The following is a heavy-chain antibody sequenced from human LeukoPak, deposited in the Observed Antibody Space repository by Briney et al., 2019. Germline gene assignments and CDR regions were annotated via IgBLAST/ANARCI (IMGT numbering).Heavy chain of an antibody. Sequence: ASVKVSCKASGYTFTSYAMNWVRQAPGQGPEWMGWINTNTGKPTYAQGFTGRFVFSLDTSVSTAYLQISSLKAEDTAVYYCARGPYYDSSGYYLQRYYFDYWGQGTLVTVSS. CDR2: INTNTGKP. CDR1: GYTFTSYA. J-gene: IGHJ4*02. D-gene: IGHD3-22*01. CDR3: ARGPYYDSSGYYLQRYYFDY. V-gene: IGHV7-4-1*02.